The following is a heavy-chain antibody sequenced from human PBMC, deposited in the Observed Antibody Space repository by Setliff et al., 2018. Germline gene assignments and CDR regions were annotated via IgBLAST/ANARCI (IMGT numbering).Heavy chain of an antibody. V-gene: IGHV4-34*01. CDR2: INHYGST. CDR3: ARRWNFGPYGSGIHDGFDM. CDR1: DGSFSDYY. D-gene: IGHD3-10*01. J-gene: IGHJ3*02. Sequence: SETLSLTCAVYDGSFSDYYWSWIRQPPGKGLEWIGEINHYGSTKYKSSLKSRVTISVDTPKNQFSLKLHSVTAADTAVYYCARRWNFGPYGSGIHDGFDMWGEGTMVT.